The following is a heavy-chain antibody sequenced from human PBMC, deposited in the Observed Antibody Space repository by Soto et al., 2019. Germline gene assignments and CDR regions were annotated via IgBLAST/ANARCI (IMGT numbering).Heavy chain of an antibody. CDR3: ARDGGEYSSSSDYYYYGMDV. Sequence: GASVKVSCKASGGTFSSYAISWVRQAPGQGLEWMGGIIPIFGTANYAQKFQGRVTITADESTSTAYMELSSLRSEGTAVYYCARDGGEYSSSSDYYYYGMDVWGQGTTVTVSS. D-gene: IGHD6-6*01. J-gene: IGHJ6*02. CDR1: GGTFSSYA. CDR2: IIPIFGTA. V-gene: IGHV1-69*13.